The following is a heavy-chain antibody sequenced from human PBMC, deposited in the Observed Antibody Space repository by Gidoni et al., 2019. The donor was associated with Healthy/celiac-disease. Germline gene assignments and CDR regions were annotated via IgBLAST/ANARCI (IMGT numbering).Heavy chain of an antibody. CDR2: ISSSSSYI. D-gene: IGHD6-6*01. V-gene: IGHV3-21*01. CDR3: ARGYSSSSRDAFDI. Sequence: EVQLVASGRGLVKPGGSLRLSCAASGFTFSGYSMNWVRHAPGTGLAWVSSISSSSSYIYYADSVKGRFTISRDNAKNSLYLQMNSLRAEDTAVYYCARGYSSSSRDAFDIWGQGTMVTVSS. J-gene: IGHJ3*02. CDR1: GFTFSGYS.